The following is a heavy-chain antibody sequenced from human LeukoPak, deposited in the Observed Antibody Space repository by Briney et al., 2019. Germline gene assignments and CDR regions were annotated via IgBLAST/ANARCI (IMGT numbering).Heavy chain of an antibody. CDR1: GFTFGGYA. CDR3: NRAQTEGGAKYYFDY. CDR2: IRSKGHSRTT. Sequence: GGSLRLSCTASGFTFGGYALKSARHPPGKGLECVGFIRSKGHSRTTEYAASVERRFIISRDDSKSIAYLQMNSLKTEDTAVYYCNRAQTEGGAKYYFDYWGQGTLVTVSS. D-gene: IGHD3-16*01. J-gene: IGHJ4*02. V-gene: IGHV3-49*04.